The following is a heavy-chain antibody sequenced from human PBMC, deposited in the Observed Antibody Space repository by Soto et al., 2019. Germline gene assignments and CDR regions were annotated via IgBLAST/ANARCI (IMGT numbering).Heavy chain of an antibody. D-gene: IGHD3-9*01. V-gene: IGHV4-59*01. Sequence: PAETLSLTCPVSGVSISSYYWSWIRQAPGKGLEWIGYIDYRGSTNYNPSLKSRVTISVDTSKNQFSLKLSSVTAADTAVYYCARKGRSLTPFDYWGQGTLVTVSS. CDR1: GVSISSYY. CDR2: IDYRGST. CDR3: ARKGRSLTPFDY. J-gene: IGHJ4*02.